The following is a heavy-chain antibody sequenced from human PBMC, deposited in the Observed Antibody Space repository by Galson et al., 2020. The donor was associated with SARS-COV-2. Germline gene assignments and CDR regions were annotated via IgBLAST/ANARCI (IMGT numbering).Heavy chain of an antibody. CDR3: ARSIEGYSSGWGAGY. D-gene: IGHD6-19*01. CDR1: GLTFSSYA. V-gene: IGHV3-30*04. CDR2: ISFVGGNK. Sequence: GGSLRLSCAASGLTFSSYAMHGVRRAPGKGLEWVAVISFVGGNKYYADSVKGRFTISRDNSKNTLYLQMNSLRAEDTAVYYCARSIEGYSSGWGAGYWGQGTLVTVSS. J-gene: IGHJ4*02.